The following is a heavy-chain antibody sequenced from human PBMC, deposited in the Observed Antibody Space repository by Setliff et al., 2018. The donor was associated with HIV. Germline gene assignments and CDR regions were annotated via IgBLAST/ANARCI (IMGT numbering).Heavy chain of an antibody. CDR1: GGTSSSYP. D-gene: IGHD3-22*01. V-gene: IGHV1-69*13. CDR3: ARGRNYDSSGYGDYYYYMDV. CDR2: IIPIFGTT. Sequence: ASVKVSCKASGGTSSSYPISWVRQAPGQGLEWMGGIIPIFGTTHYAQKFQGRVTVTADESTSTAYMQLSSLRSDDTAVYYCARGRNYDSSGYGDYYYYMDVWGKGTTVTVSS. J-gene: IGHJ6*03.